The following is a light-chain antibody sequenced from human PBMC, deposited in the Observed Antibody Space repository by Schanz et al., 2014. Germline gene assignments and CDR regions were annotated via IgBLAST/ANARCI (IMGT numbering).Light chain of an antibody. J-gene: IGKJ3*01. CDR1: QSLLYSSNKKNY. Sequence: DTVLTQSPDSLPVSLGERATINCKSSQSLLYSSNKKNYLAWYQQKPGQPPKLLISWASARESGVPARFSGSGSATDFTLTISSLQPDDLAAYYCQQYYPTPFTFGPGSKVEIK. CDR3: QQYYPTPFT. V-gene: IGKV4-1*01. CDR2: WAS.